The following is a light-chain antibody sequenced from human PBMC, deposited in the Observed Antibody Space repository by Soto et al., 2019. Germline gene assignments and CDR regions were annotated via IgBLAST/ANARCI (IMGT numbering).Light chain of an antibody. CDR2: GAS. V-gene: IGKV3-15*01. Sequence: EIVMTQSPATLSVSPGERATLSCRASQSVSSNLAWYQQKPGQAPRLLISGASNRATGIPARFSGSGSGTEFTLTISSLQSEYFAVSYCQQYNNWAKTFGQGTKVDIK. J-gene: IGKJ1*01. CDR1: QSVSSN. CDR3: QQYNNWAKT.